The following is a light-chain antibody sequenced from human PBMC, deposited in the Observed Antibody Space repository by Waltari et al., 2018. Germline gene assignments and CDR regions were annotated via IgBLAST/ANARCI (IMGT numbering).Light chain of an antibody. CDR3: SSYIGSSTLEL. J-gene: IGLJ2*01. Sequence: YQQHLGKGPKLLSFDFGNQPSGVSNRCSGSKSGNTAARTISGLQAGDEADYYCSSYIGSSTLELFGGGTSLTVL. CDR2: DFG. V-gene: IGLV2-14*03.